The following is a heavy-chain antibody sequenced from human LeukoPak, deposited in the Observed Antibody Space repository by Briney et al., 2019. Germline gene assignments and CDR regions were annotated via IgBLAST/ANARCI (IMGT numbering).Heavy chain of an antibody. V-gene: IGHV3-30*18. Sequence: GRSLRLSCAASGFTFSSYGMHWVRQAPGKGLEWVAVISYDGSNKYYADSVKGRFTISRDNSKNTLYLQMNSLRAEDTAVYYCAKDLARDGYNLGYYFDYWGQGTLVTVSS. CDR3: AKDLARDGYNLGYYFDY. CDR1: GFTFSSYG. CDR2: ISYDGSNK. D-gene: IGHD5-24*01. J-gene: IGHJ4*02.